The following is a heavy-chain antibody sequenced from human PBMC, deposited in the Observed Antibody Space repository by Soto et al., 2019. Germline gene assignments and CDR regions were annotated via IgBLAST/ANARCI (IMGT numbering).Heavy chain of an antibody. CDR2: IIPFFGTA. Sequence: SVKVSCKASGGTFSSHAISWVRQAPGQGLEWMGGIIPFFGTANYAQKFQGRVTITADESTSTAYMELSSLRSEDTAVYYCARGYCSSTSCYNAGIDYWGQGTLVTVSS. CDR1: GGTFSSHA. D-gene: IGHD2-2*02. CDR3: ARGYCSSTSCYNAGIDY. J-gene: IGHJ4*02. V-gene: IGHV1-69*13.